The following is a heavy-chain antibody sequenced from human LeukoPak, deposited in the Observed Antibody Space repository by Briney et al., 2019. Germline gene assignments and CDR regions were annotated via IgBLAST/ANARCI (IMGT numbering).Heavy chain of an antibody. V-gene: IGHV1-45*02. CDR1: GYTFTYRH. Sequence: SVKVSCKASGYTFTYRHLHWVRQAPGQALEWMGWITPFNGNTNYAQKFQDRVIITRDRSMSTAYMEMSSLRSDDTAVYYCARISDYYDSSGNSAFDIWGQGTMVTVSS. J-gene: IGHJ3*02. CDR3: ARISDYYDSSGNSAFDI. D-gene: IGHD3-22*01. CDR2: ITPFNGNT.